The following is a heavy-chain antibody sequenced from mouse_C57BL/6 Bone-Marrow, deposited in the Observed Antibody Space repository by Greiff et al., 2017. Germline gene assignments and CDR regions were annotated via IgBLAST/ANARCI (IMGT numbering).Heavy chain of an antibody. CDR2: INPNNGGT. Sequence: EVQLQQSGPELVKPGASVQISCKASGYTFTDYYMNWVKQSHGKSLEWIGDINPNNGGTSYNQKFKGKATLTVDKSSSTAYMELRSLTSEDSAVYYCARTTTVVAHFDYWGQGTTLTVSS. J-gene: IGHJ2*01. CDR1: GYTFTDYY. D-gene: IGHD1-1*01. CDR3: ARTTTVVAHFDY. V-gene: IGHV1-26*01.